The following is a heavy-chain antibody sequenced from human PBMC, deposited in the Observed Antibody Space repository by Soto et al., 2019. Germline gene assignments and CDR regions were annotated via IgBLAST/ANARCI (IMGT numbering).Heavy chain of an antibody. CDR1: GGSIRSSSYY. D-gene: IGHD3-3*02. CDR3: ASPKIAFYNWFDP. Sequence: QLQLQESGPGLVKPSETLSLTCTVSGGSIRSSSYYWGWIRQPPGKGLEWIGSIYYSGSTYYNPSLKSRVTISVDTSKNQFSLKLSSVTAADTAVYYCASPKIAFYNWFDPWGQGTLVTLPS. V-gene: IGHV4-39*01. CDR2: IYYSGST. J-gene: IGHJ5*02.